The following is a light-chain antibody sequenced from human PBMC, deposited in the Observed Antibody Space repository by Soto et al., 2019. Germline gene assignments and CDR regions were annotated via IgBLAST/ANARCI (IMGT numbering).Light chain of an antibody. Sequence: EIVLTQSPGTLSLSPGERATLSCRASQSISSSYLAWYQQKPGQAPRLLIYGASTGATGIPDRFSGSGSGTDFTLTISRLESEDFAVYYCQQYGSSPRTFGQGTKVEIK. CDR1: QSISSSY. V-gene: IGKV3-20*01. CDR2: GAS. CDR3: QQYGSSPRT. J-gene: IGKJ1*01.